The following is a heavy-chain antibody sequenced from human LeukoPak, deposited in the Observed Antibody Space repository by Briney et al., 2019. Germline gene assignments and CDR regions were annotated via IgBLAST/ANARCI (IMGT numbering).Heavy chain of an antibody. J-gene: IGHJ6*03. D-gene: IGHD3-9*01. CDR2: ISAYNGNT. V-gene: IGHV1-18*01. CDR3: ARDGVTKILTGYSQPSYYYYMDV. Sequence: ASVKVSCKASGYTFTSYGISWVRQAPGQGREWMGWISAYNGNTNYAQKLQGRVTMTTDTSTSTAYMELRSLRSDDTAVYYCARDGVTKILTGYSQPSYYYYMDVWGKGTTVTVSS. CDR1: GYTFTSYG.